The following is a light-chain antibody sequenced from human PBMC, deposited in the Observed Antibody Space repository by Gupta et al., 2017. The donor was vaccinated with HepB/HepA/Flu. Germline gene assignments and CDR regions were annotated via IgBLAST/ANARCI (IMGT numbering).Light chain of an antibody. J-gene: IGLJ3*02. Sequence: QTVVTQEPSLTVSPGGPVTLTCASSLGAVIRGYYPNWFQQKPGQAPRPLIFSTSNKHSWTPARFSGSLLGGKAALTLSGVQPEDEADYYCLLYHAGSWVFGGGTKLTVL. CDR3: LLYHAGSWV. CDR1: LGAVIRGYY. V-gene: IGLV7-43*01. CDR2: STS.